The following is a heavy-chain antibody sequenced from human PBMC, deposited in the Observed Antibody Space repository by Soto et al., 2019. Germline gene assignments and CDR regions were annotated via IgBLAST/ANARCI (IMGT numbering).Heavy chain of an antibody. CDR2: IYYSGST. Sequence: PSETLSLTCTVSGGSISNYFWSWIRQPPGKGLEWIGYIYYSGSTNYNPSLKSRVTISVDTSKNQFSLKLSSVTAADTAVYYCARLWFGEPVDYWGQGTLVTVSS. J-gene: IGHJ4*02. CDR1: GGSISNYF. D-gene: IGHD3-10*01. V-gene: IGHV4-59*08. CDR3: ARLWFGEPVDY.